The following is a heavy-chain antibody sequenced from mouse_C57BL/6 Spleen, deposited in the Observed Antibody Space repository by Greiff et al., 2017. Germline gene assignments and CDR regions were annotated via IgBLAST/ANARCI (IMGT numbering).Heavy chain of an antibody. Sequence: QLQQSGPELVKPGASVKISCKASGYSFTDYNMNWVKQSNGKSLEWIGVINPNYGTTSYNQKFKGKATLTVDQSSSTAYMQLNSLTSEDSAVYYCARGDKLGGYYAMDYWGQGTSVTVSS. CDR1: GYSFTDYN. J-gene: IGHJ4*01. CDR3: ARGDKLGGYYAMDY. CDR2: INPNYGTT. D-gene: IGHD4-1*01. V-gene: IGHV1-39*01.